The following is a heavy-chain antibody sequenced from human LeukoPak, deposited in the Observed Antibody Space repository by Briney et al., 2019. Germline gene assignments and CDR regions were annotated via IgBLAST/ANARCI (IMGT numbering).Heavy chain of an antibody. CDR2: VNTYGTNT. Sequence: GGSLRLSCAASGFTFSTSWMHWVRQVPGKGLEWVSRVNTYGTNTNYADSVRGRFTISRDNAKNTLYLQMDSLRAEDSAIYFCAREFSPEDAFDLWGQGTRVTVSS. CDR3: AREFSPEDAFDL. J-gene: IGHJ3*01. D-gene: IGHD1-14*01. V-gene: IGHV3-74*01. CDR1: GFTFSTSW.